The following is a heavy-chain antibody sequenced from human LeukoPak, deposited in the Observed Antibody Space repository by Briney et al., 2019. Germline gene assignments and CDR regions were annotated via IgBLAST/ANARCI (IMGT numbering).Heavy chain of an antibody. CDR1: GFSFSSYS. CDR2: VTKSSYT. J-gene: IGHJ5*02. D-gene: IGHD4-17*01. Sequence: GGSLRLSCATSGFSFSSYSMSWVRQAPGKGLEWVSGVTKSSYTYYADSVKGRFTISRDNAKNSLYLQMNSLRAEDTAVYYCARDNTAVTTLSNWFDPWGQGTLVTVSS. V-gene: IGHV3-21*01. CDR3: ARDNTAVTTLSNWFDP.